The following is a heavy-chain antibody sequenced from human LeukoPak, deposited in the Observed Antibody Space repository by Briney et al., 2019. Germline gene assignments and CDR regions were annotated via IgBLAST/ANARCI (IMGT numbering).Heavy chain of an antibody. V-gene: IGHV4-59*01. CDR1: GGSISSYY. CDR2: IYYSGST. CDR3: ARGSAS. Sequence: PSETLSLTCTVSGGSISSYYWSWIRKPPGKGLEWIGNIYYSGSTNYNPSLKSRVTISVDTTKNHFSLKLSSMTAPDTAVYYCARGSASWGQGTLFTVSS. J-gene: IGHJ4*02.